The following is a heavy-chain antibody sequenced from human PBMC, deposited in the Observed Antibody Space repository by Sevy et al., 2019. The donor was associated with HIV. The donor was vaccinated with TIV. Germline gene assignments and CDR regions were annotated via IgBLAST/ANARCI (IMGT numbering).Heavy chain of an antibody. Sequence: GGSLRLSCAASGFTFSSYAMSWVRQAPGKGLEWVSAISGSGGSTYYADSVKGRFTISRDNSKNTLYMQMNSLRAEDTAVYFCAREGVPAAIGLDYWGQGTLVTVSS. J-gene: IGHJ4*02. D-gene: IGHD2-2*01. CDR2: ISGSGGST. V-gene: IGHV3-23*01. CDR3: AREGVPAAIGLDY. CDR1: GFTFSSYA.